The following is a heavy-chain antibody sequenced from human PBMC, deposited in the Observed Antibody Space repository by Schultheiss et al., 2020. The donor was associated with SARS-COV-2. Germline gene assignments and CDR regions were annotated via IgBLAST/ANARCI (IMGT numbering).Heavy chain of an antibody. CDR2: INPNSGGT. Sequence: ASVKVSCKASGYTFTSYDINWVRQATGQGLEWMGWINPNSGGTNYAQKLQGRVTMTTDTSTSTAYMELRSLRSDDTAVYYCARNSLRFLEWLNYWGQGTLVTVSS. V-gene: IGHV1-18*01. CDR1: GYTFTSYD. D-gene: IGHD3-3*01. J-gene: IGHJ4*02. CDR3: ARNSLRFLEWLNY.